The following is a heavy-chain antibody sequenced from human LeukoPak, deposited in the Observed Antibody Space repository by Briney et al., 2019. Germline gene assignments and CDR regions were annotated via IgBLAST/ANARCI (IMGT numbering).Heavy chain of an antibody. Sequence: SQTLSLTCAISGDSVSSNSAAWNWIRQSPSRGLEWLGRTYYRSKWYNDYAVSVKSRITINPDTSKNQFSLQLNSVTPEDTAVYYCAREVRGGGAAAGRKWFDPWGQGTLVTVSS. D-gene: IGHD6-13*01. CDR2: TYYRSKWYN. CDR1: GDSVSSNSAA. J-gene: IGHJ5*02. CDR3: AREVRGGGAAAGRKWFDP. V-gene: IGHV6-1*01.